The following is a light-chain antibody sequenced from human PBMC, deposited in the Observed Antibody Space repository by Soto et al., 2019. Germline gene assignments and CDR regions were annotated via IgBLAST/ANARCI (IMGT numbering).Light chain of an antibody. Sequence: EIVLTQSPGTLSLSPGERATLSCRASQSVSSNFLAWYQEKHGQAPRLLIYGASSRATGIPDRFSGSGSGADSTRTISRLEHEDFAVYYCRQYGRSLGFAFGGGTKVDIK. CDR2: GAS. CDR3: RQYGRSLGFA. V-gene: IGKV3-20*01. J-gene: IGKJ4*01. CDR1: QSVSSNF.